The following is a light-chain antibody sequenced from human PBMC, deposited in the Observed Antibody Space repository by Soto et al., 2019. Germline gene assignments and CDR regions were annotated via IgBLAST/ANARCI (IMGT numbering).Light chain of an antibody. CDR1: SSDAGGYNS. J-gene: IGLJ1*01. CDR2: DVS. V-gene: IGLV2-14*01. Sequence: QSALTQPASVSGSPGQSITISCTGTSSDAGGYNSVSWYQQHPGKAPKLMIYDVSNRPSGVSNRFSGSKSGNTASLTISGLQAEDEADYYCSSYTSSSTLVFGTGTKVTVL. CDR3: SSYTSSSTLV.